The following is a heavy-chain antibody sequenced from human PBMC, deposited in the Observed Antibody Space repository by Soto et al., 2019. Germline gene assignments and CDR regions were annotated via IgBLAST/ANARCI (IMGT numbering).Heavy chain of an antibody. V-gene: IGHV1-69*13. CDR2: IIPIFGTA. D-gene: IGHD3-10*01. CDR3: ALGSTYYYGSGSYYYWFDP. CDR1: GGTFSSYA. Sequence: ASVKVSCKASGGTFSSYAISWVRQAPGQGLEWMGGIIPIFGTANYAQKFQGRVTITADESTSTAYMELSSLRSEDTAVYYCALGSTYYYGSGSYYYWFDPWGQGTLVTVSS. J-gene: IGHJ5*02.